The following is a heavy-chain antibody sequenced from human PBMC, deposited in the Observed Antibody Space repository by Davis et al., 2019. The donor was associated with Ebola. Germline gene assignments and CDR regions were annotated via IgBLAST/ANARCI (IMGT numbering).Heavy chain of an antibody. D-gene: IGHD5-24*01. J-gene: IGHJ4*02. V-gene: IGHV3-30*04. CDR3: ARGLWLQLIYSDY. CDR2: ISYDGSDK. CDR1: GFTFISYA. Sequence: PGGSLRLSCAASGFTFISYAMHWVRQAPGKGLEWVALISYDGSDKYYADSVKGRFTISRDNSKNTLYLQMNNLRAEDTAVYYCARGLWLQLIYSDYWGQGTLVTASS.